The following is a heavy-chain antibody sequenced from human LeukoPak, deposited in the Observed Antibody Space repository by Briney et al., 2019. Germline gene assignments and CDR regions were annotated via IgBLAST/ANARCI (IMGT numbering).Heavy chain of an antibody. V-gene: IGHV4-34*01. CDR3: ARSGGDGYNSPSY. D-gene: IGHD5-24*01. Sequence: TSETLSLTCAVYGGSFSGYYWSWIRQPPGKGLEWIGEINHSGSTNYNPSLKSRVTISVDTSKNQFSLKLSSVTAADTAVYYCARSGGDGYNSPSYWGQGTLVTVSS. CDR2: INHSGST. J-gene: IGHJ4*02. CDR1: GGSFSGYY.